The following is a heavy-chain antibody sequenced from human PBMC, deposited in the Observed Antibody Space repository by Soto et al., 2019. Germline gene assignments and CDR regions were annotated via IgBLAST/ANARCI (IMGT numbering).Heavy chain of an antibody. Sequence: QVPLVQSGAEVKKPGASVKVSCKASGYTFTSYGISWVRQAPGQGLEWMGWISAYNGNTNYTQKLQGRVTMTTDTSTSTAYMELRSLRSDDTAVYYCAREDLNMVRGVQLDYWGQGTLVTVSS. CDR2: ISAYNGNT. D-gene: IGHD3-10*01. CDR1: GYTFTSYG. CDR3: AREDLNMVRGVQLDY. J-gene: IGHJ4*02. V-gene: IGHV1-18*01.